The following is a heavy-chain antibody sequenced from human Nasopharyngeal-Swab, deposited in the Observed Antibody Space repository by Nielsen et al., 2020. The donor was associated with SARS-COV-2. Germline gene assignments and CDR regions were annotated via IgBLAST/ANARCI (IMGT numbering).Heavy chain of an antibody. Sequence: ETLSLTCTVSGGSISSSSYYWGWIRQAPGKGLVWVSRISDDGIITNYADSVKGRFTVFRDNTRNTLHLQMNSLTAEDTAMYFCTRENLGIFASGNWLDPWGQGTLVTVSS. CDR2: ISDDGIIT. V-gene: IGHV3-74*01. J-gene: IGHJ5*02. D-gene: IGHD3-16*01. CDR3: TRENLGIFASGNWLDP. CDR1: GGSISSSSYY.